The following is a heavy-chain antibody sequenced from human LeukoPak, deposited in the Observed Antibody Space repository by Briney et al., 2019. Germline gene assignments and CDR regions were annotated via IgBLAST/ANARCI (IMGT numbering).Heavy chain of an antibody. CDR2: INHSGST. CDR1: GGSFSGYY. V-gene: IGHV4-34*01. J-gene: IGHJ1*01. Sequence: SETLSLTCAVYGGSFSGYYSSWIRQPPGKGLEWIGEINHSGSTNYNPSLKSRVTISVDTSKNQFSLKLSSVTAADTAVYYCARGRRAYYYGSGSFLDYFQHWGQGTLVTVSS. D-gene: IGHD3-10*01. CDR3: ARGRRAYYYGSGSFLDYFQH.